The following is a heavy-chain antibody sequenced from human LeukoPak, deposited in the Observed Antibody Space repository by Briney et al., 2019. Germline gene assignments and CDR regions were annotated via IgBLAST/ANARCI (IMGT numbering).Heavy chain of an antibody. Sequence: SQTLSLTCTVSGYSISSCFYWAWIRQPPGKGLEWIGSIYYSGSTYYTPSLKSRVTISLHTSKNQFSLKLTSVTAAATAMYYCARVGGSGYGDYFDYWGQGTLVTVSS. V-gene: IGHV4-38-2*02. CDR3: ARVGGSGYGDYFDY. CDR1: GYSISSCFY. CDR2: IYYSGST. D-gene: IGHD4-17*01. J-gene: IGHJ4*02.